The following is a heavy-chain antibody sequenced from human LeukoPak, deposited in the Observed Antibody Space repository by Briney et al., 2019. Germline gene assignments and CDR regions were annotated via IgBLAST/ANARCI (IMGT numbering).Heavy chain of an antibody. CDR3: ARDLARDGYSYGYNY. Sequence: WASVKVSCKASGYTFTSYGISWVRQAPGQGLEWMGWISAYNGNTNYAQKLQGRVTMTTDTSTSTAYMELRSLRSDDTAVYYCARDLARDGYSYGYNYWGQGTLVTVSS. J-gene: IGHJ4*02. D-gene: IGHD5-18*01. CDR2: ISAYNGNT. CDR1: GYTFTSYG. V-gene: IGHV1-18*01.